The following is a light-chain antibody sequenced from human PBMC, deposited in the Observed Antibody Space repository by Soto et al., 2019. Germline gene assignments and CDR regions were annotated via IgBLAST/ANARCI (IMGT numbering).Light chain of an antibody. CDR2: DVS. CDR1: SSDVGRYSF. CDR3: CSHAGSSVV. Sequence: QSALTQPRSVSGSPGQSVTISCTGTSSDVGRYSFVSWYQQHPGKAPKLIIYDVSKRPSGVPDRFSGSKSGNTASLTISGLQAEDETDYYCCSHAGSSVVFGTWTKVTVL. V-gene: IGLV2-11*01. J-gene: IGLJ1*01.